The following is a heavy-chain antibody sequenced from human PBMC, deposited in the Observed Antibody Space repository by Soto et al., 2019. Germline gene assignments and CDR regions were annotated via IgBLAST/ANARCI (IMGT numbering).Heavy chain of an antibody. CDR3: ARDDSGFSGSHYIDFFTY. J-gene: IGHJ4*02. Sequence: GASVKVSCKASGYTFTSYAIHWVRQAPGQRLEWMGWINGGNGNTYYSEHFQGRVTLTRDTSADTVYMQLSSLTSEDTAVYYCARDDSGFSGSHYIDFFTYWGQGALVTVSS. D-gene: IGHD1-26*01. V-gene: IGHV1-3*01. CDR2: INGGNGNT. CDR1: GYTFTSYA.